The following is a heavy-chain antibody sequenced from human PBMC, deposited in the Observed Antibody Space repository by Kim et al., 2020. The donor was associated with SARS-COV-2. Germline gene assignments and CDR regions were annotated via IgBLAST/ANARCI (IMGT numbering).Heavy chain of an antibody. CDR3: ARSLYSSGVIADY. CDR2: ISSSSSYI. Sequence: GGSLRLSCAASGFTFSSYSMNWVRQAPGKGLEWVSSISSSSSYIYYADSVKGRFTISRDNAKNSLYLQMNSLRAEDTAVYYCARSLYSSGVIADYWGQGTLVTVSS. V-gene: IGHV3-21*01. CDR1: GFTFSSYS. D-gene: IGHD6-19*01. J-gene: IGHJ4*02.